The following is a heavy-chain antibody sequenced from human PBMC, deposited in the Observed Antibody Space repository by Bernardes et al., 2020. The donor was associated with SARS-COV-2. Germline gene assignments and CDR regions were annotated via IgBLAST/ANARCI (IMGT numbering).Heavy chain of an antibody. CDR3: ARTKGYYFDSRGRSHFYYGVDV. Sequence: GGSLRLSCAGSGFAFNSYRMNWVRQAPGKGLEWVSFTTSGSNTIYYADSVKGRFTISRDNAKNSLYLQMNSLRGEDTAVYYCARTKGYYFDSRGRSHFYYGVDVWGQGTTVTVSS. V-gene: IGHV3-48*01. D-gene: IGHD3-22*01. CDR1: GFAFNSYR. J-gene: IGHJ6*02. CDR2: TTSGSNTI.